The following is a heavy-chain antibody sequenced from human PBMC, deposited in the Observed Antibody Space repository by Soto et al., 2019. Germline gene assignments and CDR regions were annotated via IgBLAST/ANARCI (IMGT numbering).Heavy chain of an antibody. Sequence: QLQLQESGSGLVKPSQTLSLTCAVSGGSISSGGSFWSWIRQPPGKGLEWIGYIYHNGSTYYNPSLKSRVTKPVDRAKNQFAVKLSSLTSADTAVYYCAGGIAARPLGYWGHGTLVTVSS. V-gene: IGHV4-30-2*01. J-gene: IGHJ4*01. CDR3: AGGIAARPLGY. CDR2: IYHNGST. D-gene: IGHD6-6*01. CDR1: GGSISSGGSF.